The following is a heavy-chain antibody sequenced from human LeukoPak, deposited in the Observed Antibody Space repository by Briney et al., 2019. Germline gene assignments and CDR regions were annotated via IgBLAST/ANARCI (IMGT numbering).Heavy chain of an antibody. CDR2: INTDGSST. CDR3: ARGDGWGYCSGSSCWAYYMDV. D-gene: IGHD2-15*01. Sequence: GGSLRLTCAASGFTFRYYWMHWVRQAPGKGPVWVSRINTDGSSTTYADSVKGRFTISRDNAKNTLYLQMNSLRAEDTAVYYCARGDGWGYCSGSSCWAYYMDVWGKGTTVTVSS. CDR1: GFTFRYYW. V-gene: IGHV3-74*01. J-gene: IGHJ6*03.